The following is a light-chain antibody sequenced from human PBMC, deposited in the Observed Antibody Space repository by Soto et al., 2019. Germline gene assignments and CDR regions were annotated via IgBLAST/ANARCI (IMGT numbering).Light chain of an antibody. Sequence: DIQMTQSPSSLSASVGERFTFTAQGGQDLSNYLNWYQHKPGKAPKLLIYDASNFETGVPSRFSGSGSGTEFTFTISSLQPEDIATYYCQQYDNLPLTFGGGTKVEIK. CDR3: QQYDNLPLT. CDR2: DAS. CDR1: QDLSNY. V-gene: IGKV1-33*01. J-gene: IGKJ4*01.